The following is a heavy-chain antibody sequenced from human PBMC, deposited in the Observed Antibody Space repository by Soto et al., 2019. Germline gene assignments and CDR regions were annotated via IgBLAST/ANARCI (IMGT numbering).Heavy chain of an antibody. CDR1: GYIFTNHY. CDR2: INPSGGST. Sequence: QVQLVQSGAEVKKPGASVKVSCKASGYIFTNHYIHWVRQAPGQGLEWMGIINPSGGSTNYLQKFQGRITMTRDTSTSTVYMELSSLRSEDTAVYFCARADYYDSSGFYYDCWGQGSPVTVSS. V-gene: IGHV1-46*01. D-gene: IGHD3-22*01. CDR3: ARADYYDSSGFYYDC. J-gene: IGHJ4*02.